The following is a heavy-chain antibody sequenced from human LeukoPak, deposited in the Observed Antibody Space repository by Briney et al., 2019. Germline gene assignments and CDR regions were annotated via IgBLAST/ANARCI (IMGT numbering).Heavy chain of an antibody. J-gene: IGHJ4*02. CDR3: ARGISGGSTVTYFFDY. Sequence: GASVKVSCKASGFTFTSYYMHWVRQAPGQGLEWMGIINPSGGSTSYPQKFQGRVTMTRDTSTSTVYMELSSLRSEDTALYYCARGISGGSTVTYFFDYWGQGTLVTVSS. CDR2: INPSGGST. D-gene: IGHD4-11*01. V-gene: IGHV1-46*01. CDR1: GFTFTSYY.